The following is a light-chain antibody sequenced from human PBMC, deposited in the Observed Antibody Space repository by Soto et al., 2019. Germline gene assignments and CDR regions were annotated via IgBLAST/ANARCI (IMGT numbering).Light chain of an antibody. J-gene: IGKJ4*01. CDR2: HAS. CDR3: HQRRQWPLT. V-gene: IGKV3-11*01. Sequence: EIVLTQSPGTLSVSPGERATLSCRASQSVSDKLAWYQQKPGQAPRLLIYHASTRATGIPARFSGSGSGTEFTLTISSLESEDFAVYYCHQRRQWPLTFGGGTKVDI. CDR1: QSVSDK.